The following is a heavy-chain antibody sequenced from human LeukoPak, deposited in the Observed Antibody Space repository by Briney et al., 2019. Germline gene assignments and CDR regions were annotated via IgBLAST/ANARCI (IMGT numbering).Heavy chain of an antibody. D-gene: IGHD1-1*01. CDR2: MKQDGSEK. Sequence: GGSLRLSCAASGFTFSSYWMSWVRQAPGKGLEWVANMKQDGSEKYYVDSVKGRFTISRDNAKNTLYLQMNSLRAEDTAVYYCARDFVRYNWNDATYYFDYWGQGTLVTVSS. CDR3: ARDFVRYNWNDATYYFDY. CDR1: GFTFSSYW. J-gene: IGHJ4*02. V-gene: IGHV3-7*01.